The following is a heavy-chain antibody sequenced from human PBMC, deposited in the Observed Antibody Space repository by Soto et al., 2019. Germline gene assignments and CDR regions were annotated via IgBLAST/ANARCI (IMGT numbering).Heavy chain of an antibody. CDR1: GGSISSYY. CDR3: ARLSSSDYFDY. J-gene: IGHJ4*02. Sequence: SETLSLTCTVSGGSISSYYWSWIRQPPGKGLEWIGYIYYSGSTNYNPSLKSRVTISVDTSKNQFSLKLSSVTAADTAVYYCARLSSSDYFDYWGQGTLVTVSS. D-gene: IGHD6-6*01. CDR2: IYYSGST. V-gene: IGHV4-59*08.